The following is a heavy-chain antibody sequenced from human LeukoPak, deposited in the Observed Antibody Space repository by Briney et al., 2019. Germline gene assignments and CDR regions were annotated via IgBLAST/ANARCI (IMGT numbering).Heavy chain of an antibody. D-gene: IGHD2-2*03. CDR3: VKDGHCTTTTCSSHWFDP. Sequence: QTGGFLRLSCAASGFTFTNYALSWVRQAPGKGLEWVSVISGSGDSTYYADSVKGRFTISRDNFKNTLYLQMNRLRAEDTAVYYCVKDGHCTTTTCSSHWFDPWGQGTRVTVSS. J-gene: IGHJ5*02. CDR2: ISGSGDST. V-gene: IGHV3-23*01. CDR1: GFTFTNYA.